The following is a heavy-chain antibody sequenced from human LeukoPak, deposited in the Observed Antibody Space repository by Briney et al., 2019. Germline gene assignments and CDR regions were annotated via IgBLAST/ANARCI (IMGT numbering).Heavy chain of an antibody. V-gene: IGHV4-39*02. D-gene: IGHD3-16*02. Sequence: SETLSLTCTVSGGSISGSSYYWGWIRQPPGKGLEWIGSIYYSGSTYYNPSLKSRVTISVDTSKNQFSLKLNSVTATDTAVYYCARGRGDYVWGSYRAEVFDYWGQGTLVTVSS. CDR1: GGSISGSSYY. CDR2: IYYSGST. J-gene: IGHJ4*02. CDR3: ARGRGDYVWGSYRAEVFDY.